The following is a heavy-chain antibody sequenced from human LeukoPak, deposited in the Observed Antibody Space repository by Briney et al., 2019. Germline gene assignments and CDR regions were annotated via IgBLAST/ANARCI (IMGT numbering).Heavy chain of an antibody. D-gene: IGHD3-22*01. V-gene: IGHV4-38-2*02. Sequence: PSETLSLTCTVFGSSINSVYSWGWIRQPPGKGLERIGSIYHNGNTYYNSSLKSRVTISVHTSENQFSLKLSSVTAADTAVYYCASYKTYYDSSGNPFDYWGQGTLVTVSS. CDR2: IYHNGNT. CDR1: GSSINSVYS. J-gene: IGHJ4*02. CDR3: ASYKTYYDSSGNPFDY.